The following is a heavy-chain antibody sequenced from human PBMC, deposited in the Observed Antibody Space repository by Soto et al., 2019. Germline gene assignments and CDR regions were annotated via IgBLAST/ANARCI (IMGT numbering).Heavy chain of an antibody. D-gene: IGHD1-20*01. J-gene: IGHJ6*02. CDR1: GFTSGNYW. CDR3: ARDRYLYGMDV. CDR2: INQHGSEK. Sequence: PGGSLRLSCAASGFTSGNYWMNWVRQAPGRGLEWVANINQHGSEKYYVDSVKGRFTISRDNAKNSLYLQMNSLRAEDRGVYYCARDRYLYGMDVWGQGTTVTVSS. V-gene: IGHV3-7*01.